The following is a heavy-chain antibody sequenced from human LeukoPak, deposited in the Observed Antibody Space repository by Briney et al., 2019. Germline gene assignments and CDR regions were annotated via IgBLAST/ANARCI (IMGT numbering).Heavy chain of an antibody. Sequence: PSETLSLTCAVSGVSLSSGDYYWTWIRQPPGKGLEWIGYISYSGSTYYNPSLKSGITISLDTSKNQFSLKVTSVTAADTAVYYCARDENSYYMDAWDAGTTVTVSS. V-gene: IGHV4-30-4*08. CDR2: ISYSGST. CDR3: ARDENSYYMDA. J-gene: IGHJ6*03. CDR1: GVSLSSGDYY.